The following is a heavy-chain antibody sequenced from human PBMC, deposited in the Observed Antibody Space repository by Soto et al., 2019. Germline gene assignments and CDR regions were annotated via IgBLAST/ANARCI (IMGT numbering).Heavy chain of an antibody. CDR2: INDSGNI. V-gene: IGHV4-34*01. D-gene: IGHD3-10*01. Sequence: QVQLQQWGAGLLKPSETLSLTCAVYGGSLSGYQWSWIRQTPGKGLEWIGEINDSGNINYNPSLKSRVTVLLGTPRKQTSVKLSAVTAADSAVYYCARGLILWFGELSRRGGYYYDMDVWGKGTTVAVSS. J-gene: IGHJ6*03. CDR3: ARGLILWFGELSRRGGYYYDMDV. CDR1: GGSLSGYQ.